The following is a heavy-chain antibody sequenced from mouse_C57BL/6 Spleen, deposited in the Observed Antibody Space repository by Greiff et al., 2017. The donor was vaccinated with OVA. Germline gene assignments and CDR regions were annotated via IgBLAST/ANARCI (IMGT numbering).Heavy chain of an antibody. CDR3: ARSSGVPSYYGSSYEYFDV. V-gene: IGHV1-69*01. Sequence: QVQLKQPGAELVMPGASVKLSCKASGYTFTSYWMHWVKQRPGQGLEWIGEIDPSDSYTNYNQKFKGKSTLTVDKSSSTAYMQLSSLTSEDSAVYYCARSSGVPSYYGSSYEYFDVWGTGTTVTVSS. J-gene: IGHJ1*03. D-gene: IGHD1-1*01. CDR2: IDPSDSYT. CDR1: GYTFTSYW.